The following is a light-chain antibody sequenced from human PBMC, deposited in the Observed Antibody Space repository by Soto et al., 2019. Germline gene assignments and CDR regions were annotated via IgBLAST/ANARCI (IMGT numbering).Light chain of an antibody. CDR3: CSYAGSSTYV. V-gene: IGLV2-23*01. J-gene: IGLJ1*01. CDR1: SSDVGSYNL. CDR2: EGS. Sequence: QSALTQPASVSGSPGQSITISCTGTSSDVGSYNLDSWYQQHPGKAPKLMIYEGSKRPSGVSNRFSGSKSGNTASLTISGLQAEDEADYYCCSYAGSSTYVFGSGTTLTVL.